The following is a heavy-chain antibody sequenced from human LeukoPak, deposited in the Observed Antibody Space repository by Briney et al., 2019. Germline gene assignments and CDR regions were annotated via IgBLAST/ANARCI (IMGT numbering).Heavy chain of an antibody. J-gene: IGHJ4*02. D-gene: IGHD4-17*01. CDR1: GFTFSDYY. V-gene: IGHV3-11*01. CDR3: ARPYTVTTSSDY. Sequence: GGSLRLSCAASGFTFSDYYMSWIRQAPGKGLEWVSYISSSGNTIYYADSVKGRFTISRDNAKNSLYLQMNSLRAEDTAVYYCARPYTVTTSSDYWGQGTLVTVSS. CDR2: ISSSGNTI.